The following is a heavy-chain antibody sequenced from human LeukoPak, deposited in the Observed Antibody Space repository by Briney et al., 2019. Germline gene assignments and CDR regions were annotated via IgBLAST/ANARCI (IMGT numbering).Heavy chain of an antibody. V-gene: IGHV3-74*01. CDR3: ARDGGAPMTDFDY. D-gene: IGHD2-21*02. CDR2: IKTDGSIT. J-gene: IGHJ4*02. CDR1: GFTFSSYW. Sequence: GGSLRLSCAASGFTFSSYWMCWVRQAPGKGLAWVSCIKTDGSITAYAGSVKGRFTISRDNAKNTLYLQRSGLRAEDTAVYYCARDGGAPMTDFDYWGEGTLVTVSS.